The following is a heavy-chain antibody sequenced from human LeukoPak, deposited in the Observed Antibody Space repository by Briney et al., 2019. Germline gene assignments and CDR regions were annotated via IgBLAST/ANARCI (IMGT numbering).Heavy chain of an antibody. CDR3: AKGLGSSSWFSFDY. CDR1: GLTFDDYA. D-gene: IGHD6-13*01. Sequence: PGGSLRLSCAASGLTFDDYAMHWVRQAPGKGLEWVSGISWNSGSIGYADSVKGRFTISRDNAKNSLYLQMNSLRAEDMALYCCAKGLGSSSWFSFDYWGQGTLVTVSS. V-gene: IGHV3-9*03. CDR2: ISWNSGSI. J-gene: IGHJ4*02.